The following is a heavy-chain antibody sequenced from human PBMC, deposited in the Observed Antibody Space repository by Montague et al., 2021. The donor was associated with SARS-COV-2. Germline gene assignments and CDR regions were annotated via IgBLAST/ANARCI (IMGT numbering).Heavy chain of an antibody. D-gene: IGHD3-10*01. V-gene: IGHV4-34*01. J-gene: IGHJ4*02. CDR1: GGSFSGYY. CDR2: INHSGST. CDR3: ERGAGQGYGFRLGSFDS. Sequence: SETLSLTCAVYGGSFSGYYWNWIRQPPGKGMEWIGEINHSGSTNYDPSLKSRVTMSVETSKNQFSLKLSSVTAADTAVYYCERGAGQGYGFRLGSFDSWGQGTLVTVSS.